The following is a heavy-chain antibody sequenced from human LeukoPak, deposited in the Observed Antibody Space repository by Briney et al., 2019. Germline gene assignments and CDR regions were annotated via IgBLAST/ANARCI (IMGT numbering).Heavy chain of an antibody. CDR2: ISSSGLTM. D-gene: IGHD4-17*01. Sequence: HGGSLRLSCAASGFTFSNYEMNWVRQAPGRGLEWVSYISSSGLTMYYADSVKGRFTISRDNAKNSLYLQMNSLRAEDTAVYYCARRTTGDDYWGQGTLVSVS. CDR3: ARRTTGDDY. V-gene: IGHV3-48*03. J-gene: IGHJ4*02. CDR1: GFTFSNYE.